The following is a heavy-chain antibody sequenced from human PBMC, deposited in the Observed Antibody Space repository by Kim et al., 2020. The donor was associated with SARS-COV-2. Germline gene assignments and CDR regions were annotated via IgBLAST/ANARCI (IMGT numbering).Heavy chain of an antibody. Sequence: TRDSPSFQGQVTISADKSISTAYLQWSSLKASDTAMFYCARHEGWLQSDYWGQGTLVTVSS. CDR3: ARHEGWLQSDY. CDR2: T. J-gene: IGHJ4*02. V-gene: IGHV5-51*01. D-gene: IGHD5-12*01.